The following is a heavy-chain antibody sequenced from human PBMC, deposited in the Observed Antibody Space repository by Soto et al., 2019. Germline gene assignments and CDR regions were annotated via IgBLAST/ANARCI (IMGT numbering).Heavy chain of an antibody. CDR3: ARGSRDSYPGSRIFDL. CDR2: INSGSTYI. Sequence: GGSLRLSCTASGFTFSNYNMNWVRQAPGKGLEWVSYINSGSTYINYADSVKGRFTISRDNARNSLYLQMNSLRDEDTAMYYCARGSRDSYPGSRIFDLWGRGTRVTVSS. D-gene: IGHD3-10*01. CDR1: GFTFSNYN. V-gene: IGHV3-48*02. J-gene: IGHJ4*02.